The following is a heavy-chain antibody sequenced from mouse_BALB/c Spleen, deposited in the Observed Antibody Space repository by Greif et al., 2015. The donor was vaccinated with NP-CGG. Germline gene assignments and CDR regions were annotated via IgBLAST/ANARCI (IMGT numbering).Heavy chain of an antibody. V-gene: IGHV5-12*02. Sequence: EVMLVESGGGLVQPGGSLKLSCATSGFTFSDYYMYWVRQTPEKRLEWVAYISNGGGSTYYPDTVKGRFTISRDNAKNTLYLQMSRLKSEDTAMYYCARLVGSSYSGYFDYWGQGTTLTVSS. D-gene: IGHD1-1*01. CDR3: ARLVGSSYSGYFDY. J-gene: IGHJ2*01. CDR2: ISNGGGST. CDR1: GFTFSDYY.